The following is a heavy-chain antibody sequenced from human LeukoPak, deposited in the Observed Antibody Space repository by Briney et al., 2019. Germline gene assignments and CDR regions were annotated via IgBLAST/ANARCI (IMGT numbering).Heavy chain of an antibody. CDR3: ARGYGPGY. J-gene: IGHJ4*02. CDR2: IDHRGNT. Sequence: PSETLSLTCAVSGDSISSINWWNWVRQPPGKGLEWIGEIDHRGNTNYNPSLKSRVTISVDRSKNQFSLKLTSVTAADTAVYYCARGYGPGYWGQGTLVTVSA. CDR1: GDSISSINW. V-gene: IGHV4-4*02. D-gene: IGHD4-17*01.